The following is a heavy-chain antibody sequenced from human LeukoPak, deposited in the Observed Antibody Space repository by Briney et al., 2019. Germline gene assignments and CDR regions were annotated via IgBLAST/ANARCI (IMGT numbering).Heavy chain of an antibody. V-gene: IGHV4-4*02. CDR3: ARGDYYDGGGRNWFDP. CDR2: VSLAGQT. CDR1: GGSISNTNW. J-gene: IGHJ5*02. D-gene: IGHD3-16*01. Sequence: SETLSLTCDVSGGSISNTNWWSWVRQPPGQGLEWIGEVSLAGQTNYNPSLNGRVTMSLDESSNQLSLKLTSVTAADTAVYYCARGDYYDGGGRNWFDPWGQGTLVTVSS.